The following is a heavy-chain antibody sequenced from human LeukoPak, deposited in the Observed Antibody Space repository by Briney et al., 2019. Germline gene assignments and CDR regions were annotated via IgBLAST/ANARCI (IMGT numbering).Heavy chain of an antibody. D-gene: IGHD6-13*01. CDR1: GGTFSSYA. CDR2: IIPIFGTA. CDR3: ARDGAAAGSFDY. V-gene: IGHV1-69*05. Sequence: SVKVSCKASGGTFSSYAISWVRQAPGQGLEWMGRIIPIFGTANYAQKFQGRVTITTDESTSTAYMELSSLRSEDTAVYYCARDGAAAGSFDYWGQGTLVTVSS. J-gene: IGHJ4*02.